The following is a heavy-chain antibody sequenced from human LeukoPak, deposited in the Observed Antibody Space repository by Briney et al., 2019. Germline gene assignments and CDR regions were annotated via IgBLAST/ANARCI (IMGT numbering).Heavy chain of an antibody. V-gene: IGHV3-74*01. CDR3: ARGGQQLVLGSTTDY. Sequence: GGSLRLSCAASGFTLSSYWMHWVRQAPGKGLVWVSRSNSDGTNTSYADSVKGRFTISRDNAKNTLYLQMNSPRAEDTAVYYCARGGQQLVLGSTTDYWGQGTLVTVSS. J-gene: IGHJ4*02. CDR1: GFTLSSYW. CDR2: SNSDGTNT. D-gene: IGHD6-13*01.